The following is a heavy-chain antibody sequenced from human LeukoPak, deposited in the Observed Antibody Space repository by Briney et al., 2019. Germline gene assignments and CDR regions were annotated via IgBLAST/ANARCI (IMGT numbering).Heavy chain of an antibody. D-gene: IGHD2-2*01. CDR1: GYTFTSYH. J-gene: IGHJ6*02. V-gene: IGHV1-46*01. CDR3: ARDQTDCSSNSCHNFHYGMDV. CDR2: INPSGGST. Sequence: GASVKVSCKASGYTFTSYHMHWVRQAPGQGLEWMGIINPSGGSTGYAQKFQGRITMTRDTSTNTVYMDLSSLRSEDTAVYYCARDQTDCSSNSCHNFHYGMDVWGQGTTVTVPS.